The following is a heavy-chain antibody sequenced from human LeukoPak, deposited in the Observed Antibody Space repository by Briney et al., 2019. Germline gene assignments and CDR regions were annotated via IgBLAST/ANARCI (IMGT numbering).Heavy chain of an antibody. Sequence: QSGGSLRLSCAASGFTFSSYWMSWVRQAPGKGLEWVANINQDESQKYFVDSVKGRFTISRDNAKNSVYLQMNGLRAEDTAVYYCARQPFDFWGQGTLVTVSS. V-gene: IGHV3-7*01. CDR1: GFTFSSYW. CDR3: ARQPFDF. CDR2: INQDESQK. J-gene: IGHJ4*02.